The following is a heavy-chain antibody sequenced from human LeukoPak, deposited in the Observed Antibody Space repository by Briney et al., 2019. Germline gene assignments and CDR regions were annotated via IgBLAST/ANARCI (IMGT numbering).Heavy chain of an antibody. V-gene: IGHV3-30*04. D-gene: IGHD6-19*01. CDR1: GFTFSSYT. CDR2: ISYDGSNK. CDR3: ARGAHPQWPPMQY. Sequence: GGSLRLSCAASGFTFSSYTMHWVRQAPGKGLEWVAVISYDGSNKYYADSVKGRFTISRDNSKNTLYLQMNSLRAEDTAVYYCARGAHPQWPPMQYWGQGSLVTVSS. J-gene: IGHJ4*02.